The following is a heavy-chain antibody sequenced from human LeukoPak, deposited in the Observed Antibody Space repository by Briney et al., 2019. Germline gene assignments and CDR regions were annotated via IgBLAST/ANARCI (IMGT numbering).Heavy chain of an antibody. CDR3: AREQLVPGGYYYYGMDV. D-gene: IGHD6-6*01. Sequence: PSETLSLTCAVYGGSFSGYYWSWIRQPPGKGLEWIGEINHSGSTNYNPSLKSRVTMSVDTSKNQFSLKLSSVTAADTAVYYCAREQLVPGGYYYYGMDVWGQGTTVTVSS. V-gene: IGHV4-34*01. CDR2: INHSGST. CDR1: GGSFSGYY. J-gene: IGHJ6*02.